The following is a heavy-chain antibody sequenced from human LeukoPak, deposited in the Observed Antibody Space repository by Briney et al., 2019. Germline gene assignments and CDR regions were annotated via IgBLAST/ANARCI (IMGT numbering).Heavy chain of an antibody. CDR2: ISYIGTT. CDR3: ARRLTSSSWFYGMDV. V-gene: IGHV4-59*08. J-gene: IGHJ6*02. D-gene: IGHD6-13*01. CDR1: GGSFSGYY. Sequence: SETLSLTCAVYGGSFSGYYWSWIRQPPGRGLEWIGYISYIGTTNYNPSLKSRVTISIDTSKNQISLMLNSVTAADTAVYFCARRLTSSSWFYGMDVWGQGTTVTVSS.